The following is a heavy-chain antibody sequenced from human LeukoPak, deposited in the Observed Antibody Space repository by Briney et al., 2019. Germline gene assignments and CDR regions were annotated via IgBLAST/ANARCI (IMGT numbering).Heavy chain of an antibody. CDR1: RFTFSNYW. D-gene: IGHD3/OR15-3a*01. CDR2: INQGGSEK. J-gene: IGHJ4*02. CDR3: ARDADWLLDY. V-gene: IGHV3-7*01. Sequence: GGSLRLSCAASRFTFSNYWMSWVRQPAGKGLEWVANINQGGSEKYYLNSVKGRFTISRDNAKNSLYLQMNSLRAEDTAVYYCARDADWLLDYWGQGTLVTVSS.